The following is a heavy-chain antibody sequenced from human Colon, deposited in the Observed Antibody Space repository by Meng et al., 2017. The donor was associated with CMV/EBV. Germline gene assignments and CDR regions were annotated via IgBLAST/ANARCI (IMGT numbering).Heavy chain of an antibody. J-gene: IGHJ4*02. V-gene: IGHV1-69*04. Sequence: SVKVSCKASGGTFSSYTISWVRQAPGQGLEWMGRIIPILGIANYAQKFQGRVTITADKSTSTAYMELSSLRSEDTAVYYCARDPDVGGGSDYWGQGTLVTVSS. D-gene: IGHD1-14*01. CDR3: ARDPDVGGGSDY. CDR2: IIPILGIA. CDR1: GGTFSSYT.